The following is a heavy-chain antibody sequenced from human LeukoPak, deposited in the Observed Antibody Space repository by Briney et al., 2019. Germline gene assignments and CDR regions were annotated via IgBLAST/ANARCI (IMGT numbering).Heavy chain of an antibody. CDR1: GYTFTGYY. Sequence: ASVKVSCKASGYTFTGYYMHWVRQAPGQGLEWMGWINPNSGGTNYAQKFQGRVTMTRDTSISTAYMELSRLRSDDTAVYYCARGGDIVLTVYASGTDYWGQGTLVTVSS. V-gene: IGHV1-2*02. J-gene: IGHJ4*02. CDR2: INPNSGGT. D-gene: IGHD2-8*01. CDR3: ARGGDIVLTVYASGTDY.